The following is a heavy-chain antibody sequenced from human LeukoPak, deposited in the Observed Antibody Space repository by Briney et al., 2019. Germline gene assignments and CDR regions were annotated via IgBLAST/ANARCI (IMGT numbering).Heavy chain of an antibody. V-gene: IGHV4-39*01. J-gene: IGHJ3*02. CDR1: GGSISSSSYY. Sequence: ASETLSLTCTVSGGSISSSSYYWGWIRQPPGKGLEWIGSIYYSGSTYYNPSLKGRVTISVDTSKNQFSLKLSSVTAADTAVYYCAASGGHDAFDIWDQGTMVTVSS. CDR3: AASGGHDAFDI. CDR2: IYYSGST. D-gene: IGHD2-15*01.